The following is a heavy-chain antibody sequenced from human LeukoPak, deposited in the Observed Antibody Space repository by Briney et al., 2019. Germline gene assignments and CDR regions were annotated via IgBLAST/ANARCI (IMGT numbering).Heavy chain of an antibody. CDR3: ARSGFNYYFHHMDG. CDR1: GGSFSGYY. V-gene: IGHV4-34*01. Sequence: PSETLSLTCAVYGGSFSGYYWSWIRQPPGKGLEWIGEINHSGSTNYNPSLKSRVNISIDTSKNQFSLKLSSVTAADTAVYYCARSGFNYYFHHMDGWGKGNTVTVSS. CDR2: INHSGST. D-gene: IGHD3-10*01. J-gene: IGHJ6*03.